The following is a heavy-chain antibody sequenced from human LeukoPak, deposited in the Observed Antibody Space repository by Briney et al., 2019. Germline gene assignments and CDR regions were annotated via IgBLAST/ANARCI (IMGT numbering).Heavy chain of an antibody. J-gene: IGHJ5*02. Sequence: GGSLRLSCAVSGFTFSSYEMNWVRQAPGKGLEWVSYISSSGSTIYYADSVKGRFTISRDNAKNSLYLQMNSLRAEDTAVYYCANLISPGWFDPWGQGTLVTVSS. CDR3: ANLISPGWFDP. CDR1: GFTFSSYE. CDR2: ISSSGSTI. V-gene: IGHV3-48*03.